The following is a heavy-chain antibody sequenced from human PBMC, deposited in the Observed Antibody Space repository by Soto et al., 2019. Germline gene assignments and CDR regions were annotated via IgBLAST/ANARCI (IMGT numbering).Heavy chain of an antibody. D-gene: IGHD1-20*01. Sequence: LSLTCAVYGGSFSGYYWSWIRQPPGKGLEWIGEINHSGSTNYNPSLKSRVSVSVDTSKNQFSLKVSGVSAADTAVYYCATSQKGYNWNYFDHWGQGALVTVSS. CDR3: ATSQKGYNWNYFDH. CDR1: GGSFSGYY. J-gene: IGHJ4*02. CDR2: INHSGST. V-gene: IGHV4-34*01.